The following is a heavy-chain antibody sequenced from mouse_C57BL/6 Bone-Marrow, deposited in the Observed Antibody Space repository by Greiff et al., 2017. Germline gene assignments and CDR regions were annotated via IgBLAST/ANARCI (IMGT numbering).Heavy chain of an antibody. D-gene: IGHD1-1*01. J-gene: IGHJ1*03. CDR2: IDPENGDT. Sequence: EVQLQQSGAELVRPGASVKLSCTASGFNIKDDYMHWVKQRPEQGLEWIGWIDPENGDTKYASKFQGKATLSADTSSNTAYLQLSSLTSEDTAVYYCTTHYGSSHWYFEVWGTGTTVTVSS. CDR1: GFNIKDDY. V-gene: IGHV14-4*01. CDR3: TTHYGSSHWYFEV.